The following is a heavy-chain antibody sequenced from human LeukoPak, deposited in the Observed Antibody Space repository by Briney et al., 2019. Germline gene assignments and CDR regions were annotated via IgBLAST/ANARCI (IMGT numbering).Heavy chain of an antibody. J-gene: IGHJ6*02. CDR1: GFTFSNAW. D-gene: IGHD3-22*01. CDR2: IKSKTDGGTT. V-gene: IGHV3-15*01. Sequence: PGGSLRLSCAASGFTFSNAWMSWVRQAPGKGLEWVGRIKSKTDGGTTDYVAPVKGRFTISRDDSKKTLYLQMNSLKTEDTAVYYCTLTIVVGRYISRGMDVWGQGTTVTVSS. CDR3: TLTIVVGRYISRGMDV.